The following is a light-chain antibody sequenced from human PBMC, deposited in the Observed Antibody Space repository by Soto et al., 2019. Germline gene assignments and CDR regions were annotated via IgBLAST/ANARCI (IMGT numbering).Light chain of an antibody. CDR1: SSNIRNNY. Sequence: QSVLTPPPSVSAAPRQKVTISCSGSSSNIRNNYVSWYQQLPGTAPKLLIYDNNKRPSGIPDRFSGSKSGTSATLGITGLQIGDEADYYCGTWDSSLTAYVF. J-gene: IGLJ1*01. V-gene: IGLV1-51*01. CDR2: DNN. CDR3: GTWDSSLTAYV.